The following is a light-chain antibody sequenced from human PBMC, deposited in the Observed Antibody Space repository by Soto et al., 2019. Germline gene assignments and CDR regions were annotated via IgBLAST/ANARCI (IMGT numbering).Light chain of an antibody. CDR1: QSIGSD. J-gene: IGKJ2*01. V-gene: IGKV3-15*01. Sequence: EMVMTQSPGTLSVSLGEIATLSCRASQSIGSDLAWYQQKPGQAPRLLIYGASTRAPDTPTRFSGSGSGTEFSLTISSLQSEDFAMYYCQQYADWPPYTFGQGTKLEI. CDR3: QQYADWPPYT. CDR2: GAS.